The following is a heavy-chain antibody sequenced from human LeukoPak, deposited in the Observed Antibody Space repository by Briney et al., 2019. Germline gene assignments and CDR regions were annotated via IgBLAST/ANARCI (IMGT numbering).Heavy chain of an antibody. D-gene: IGHD1-26*01. J-gene: IGHJ6*02. CDR1: GFSVSSSY. Sequence: GGSLRLSCAASGFSVSSSYMSWVRQAPGKGLEWVSVIYGGGSGGSTSYADSVKGRFTISRDNSKNTLYLQMNSLRAEDTAVYYCAKDAEWEQTRNYYYYGMDVWGQGTTVTVSS. V-gene: IGHV3-53*01. CDR2: IYGGGSGGST. CDR3: AKDAEWEQTRNYYYYGMDV.